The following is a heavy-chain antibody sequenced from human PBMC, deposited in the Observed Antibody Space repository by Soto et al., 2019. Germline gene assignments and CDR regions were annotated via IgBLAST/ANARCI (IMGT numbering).Heavy chain of an antibody. CDR2: ISWDGGST. CDR1: GFTFDDYT. CDR3: AKANDRASATPAYYYYYGMDV. V-gene: IGHV3-43*01. Sequence: GGSLRLSCAASGFTFDDYTMHWVRQAPGKGLEWVSLISWDGGSTYYADSVKGRFTISRDNSKNSLYLQMNSLRTEDTALYYCAKANDRASATPAYYYYYGMDVWGQGTTVTVSS. D-gene: IGHD3-22*01. J-gene: IGHJ6*02.